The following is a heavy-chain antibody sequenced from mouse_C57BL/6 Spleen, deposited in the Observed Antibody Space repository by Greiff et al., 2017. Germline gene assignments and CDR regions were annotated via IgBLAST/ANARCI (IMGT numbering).Heavy chain of an antibody. D-gene: IGHD3-1*01. J-gene: IGHJ4*01. CDR3: ARRGGYVAMDY. V-gene: IGHV1-50*01. CDR1: GYTFTSYW. Sequence: QVQLQQSGAELVKPGASVKLSCKASGYTFTSYWMQWVKQRPGQGLEWIGEIDPSDSYTNYNQKFKGKATLTVDPSSSPAYMQLSSLTSEDSAVYYCARRGGYVAMDYWGQGTSVTVSS. CDR2: IDPSDSYT.